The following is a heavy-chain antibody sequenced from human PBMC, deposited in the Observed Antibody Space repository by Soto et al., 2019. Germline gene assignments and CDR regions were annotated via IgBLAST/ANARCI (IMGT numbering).Heavy chain of an antibody. D-gene: IGHD3-10*01. CDR3: ATNYGSGSEHFDN. CDR1: GDTFNFYT. J-gene: IGHJ4*02. Sequence: QVQLVQSGAEVKKPGSSVRVSCTASGDTFNFYTINWVRQAPERGLQWMGRIIPMLGMSNYAQKFQGRVTMIADKSTSTVYMDLSRLRSEDTALYYCATNYGSGSEHFDNWGQGTLVTVSS. CDR2: IIPMLGMS. V-gene: IGHV1-69*02.